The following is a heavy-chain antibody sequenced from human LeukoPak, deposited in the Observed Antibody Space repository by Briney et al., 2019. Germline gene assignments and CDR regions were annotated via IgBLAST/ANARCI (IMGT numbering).Heavy chain of an antibody. CDR2: IYTSGST. CDR3: ARDPVANYDILTGYYTGHMDV. Sequence: SETLSLTCTVSGGSISSYYWSWIRQPAGKGLEWIGRIYTSGSTNYNPTLKSRVTMSVDTSKNQFSLKLSSVTAADTAVYYCARDPVANYDILTGYYTGHMDVWGQGTTVTVSS. CDR1: GGSISSYY. V-gene: IGHV4-4*07. J-gene: IGHJ6*02. D-gene: IGHD3-9*01.